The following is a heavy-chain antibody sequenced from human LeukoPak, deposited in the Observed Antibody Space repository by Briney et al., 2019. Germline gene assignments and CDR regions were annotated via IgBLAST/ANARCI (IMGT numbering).Heavy chain of an antibody. V-gene: IGHV3-53*01. Sequence: QAGGSLRLSCAASGFTVSSNYMSWVRQAPGQGLEWVSVIYSGGSTYYADSVKGRFTISRDISKNTVHLQMNSLRAEDTAVYYCARTYGDYVYILGYWGQGTLVTVSS. CDR2: IYSGGST. D-gene: IGHD4-17*01. J-gene: IGHJ4*02. CDR1: GFTVSSNY. CDR3: ARTYGDYVYILGY.